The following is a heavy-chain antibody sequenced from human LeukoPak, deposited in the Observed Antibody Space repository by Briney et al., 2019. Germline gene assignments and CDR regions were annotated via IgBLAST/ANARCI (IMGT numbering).Heavy chain of an antibody. Sequence: SETLSLTCTVSGGSIISYYWSWIRQPPGKGLEWIGYIYYSGSTNYNPSLKSRVTISVDTSKNQFSLKLSSVTAADTAVYYCASTTLYYGSGTYYYYYYMDVWGKGTTVTVCS. J-gene: IGHJ6*03. CDR1: GGSIISYY. D-gene: IGHD3-10*01. CDR2: IYYSGST. CDR3: ASTTLYYGSGTYYYYYYMDV. V-gene: IGHV4-59*08.